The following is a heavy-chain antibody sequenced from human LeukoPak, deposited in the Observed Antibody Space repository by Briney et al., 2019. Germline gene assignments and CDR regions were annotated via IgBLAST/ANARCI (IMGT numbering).Heavy chain of an antibody. J-gene: IGHJ4*02. CDR1: GYTFTSYG. D-gene: IGHD3-9*01. V-gene: IGHV1-18*01. Sequence: GASVKVSCKASGYTFTSYGISWVRQAPGQGPEWMGWISAYNGNTNYAQKLQGRVTMTTDTSTSTAYMELRSLRSDDTAVYYCARDSIYYDILTGYLPLDYWGQGTLVTVSS. CDR3: ARDSIYYDILTGYLPLDY. CDR2: ISAYNGNT.